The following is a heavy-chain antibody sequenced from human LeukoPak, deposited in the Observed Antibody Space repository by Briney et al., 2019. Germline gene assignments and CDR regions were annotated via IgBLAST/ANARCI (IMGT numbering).Heavy chain of an antibody. CDR1: GFTFSSYG. CDR3: AKDGAAYYDILTGYYYFDY. V-gene: IGHV3-30*18. CDR2: ISYDGSNK. J-gene: IGHJ4*02. Sequence: GRSLRLSCAASGFTFSSYGMHWVRQAPGKGLEWVAVISYDGSNKYYADSVKGRFTISRDNSKNTLYLQMNSLRAEDTAVYYCAKDGAAYYDILTGYYYFDYWGQGTLVTVSS. D-gene: IGHD3-9*01.